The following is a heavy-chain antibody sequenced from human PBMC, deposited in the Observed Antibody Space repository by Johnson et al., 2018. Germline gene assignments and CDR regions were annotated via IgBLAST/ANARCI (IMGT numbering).Heavy chain of an antibody. V-gene: IGHV3-30*03. Sequence: QVQLVESGGGVVQPGRSLKVSCAASGFSFSSYVMHWVRQAPGKGLEWVAGISSEGRTIFYADSVKGRFTISRDNSRNTVDLQMNSLRAEDTAMYYCARDAHYYFYYYRDIWGKGTTVTVSS. J-gene: IGHJ6*03. CDR3: ARDAHYYFYYYRDI. CDR1: GFSFSSYV. CDR2: ISSEGRTI.